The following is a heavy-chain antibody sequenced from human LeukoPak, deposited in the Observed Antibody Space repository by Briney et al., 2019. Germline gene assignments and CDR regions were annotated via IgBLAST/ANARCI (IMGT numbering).Heavy chain of an antibody. Sequence: SVKVSSKASGGTFISYAISWVRQAPGQGLEWMGGIIPIFGTANYAQKFQGRVTITADKSTSTAYMELSSLRSEDTAVYYCARDQPVGYCSGGSCYTLGYWGQGTLVTVSS. CDR2: IIPIFGTA. J-gene: IGHJ4*02. CDR1: GGTFISYA. D-gene: IGHD2-15*01. CDR3: ARDQPVGYCSGGSCYTLGY. V-gene: IGHV1-69*06.